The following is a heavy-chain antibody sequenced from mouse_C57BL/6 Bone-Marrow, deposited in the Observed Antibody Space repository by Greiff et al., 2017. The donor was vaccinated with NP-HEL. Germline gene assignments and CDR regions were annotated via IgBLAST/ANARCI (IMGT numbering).Heavy chain of an antibody. CDR1: GFNIKDYY. J-gene: IGHJ4*01. Sequence: EVQLQQSGAELVRPGASVKLSCTASGFNIKDYYMHWVKQRPEQGLEWIGRIDPEDGDTEYAPKFQGKATMTADTSSNTAYLQLSSLTSEDTAVYYCTTLGLPERFYAMDYWGQGTSVTVSS. D-gene: IGHD2-2*01. CDR3: TTLGLPERFYAMDY. V-gene: IGHV14-1*01. CDR2: IDPEDGDT.